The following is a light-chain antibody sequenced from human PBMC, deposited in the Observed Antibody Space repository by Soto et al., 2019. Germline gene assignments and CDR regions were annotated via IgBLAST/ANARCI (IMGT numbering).Light chain of an antibody. V-gene: IGLV2-23*01. CDR1: SSDIGSFNL. J-gene: IGLJ1*01. CDR2: EGS. CDR3: CSYAGSGTYF. Sequence: QSALTQPASVSGSPGQSITISCTGTSSDIGSFNLVSWYQQHPDKAPKLMIYEGSKRPSGVSNRFSGSKSGNTSSLTISGLQAEDEADYYCCSYAGSGTYFFGTGTKLT.